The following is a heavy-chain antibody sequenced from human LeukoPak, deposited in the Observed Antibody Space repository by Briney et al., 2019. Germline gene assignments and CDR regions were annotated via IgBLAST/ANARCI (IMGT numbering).Heavy chain of an antibody. CDR1: GGSFSGYY. D-gene: IGHD5-18*01. Sequence: SETLSLTCAVYGGSFSGYYWSWIRQPPGKGLEWIGEINHSGSTNYNPSLKSRVTISVDTSKNQFSLKLSSVTAADTAVYYCARGPEYSYGFYYYYYMDVWGKGTTVTVSS. CDR3: ARGPEYSYGFYYYYYMDV. V-gene: IGHV4-34*01. J-gene: IGHJ6*03. CDR2: INHSGST.